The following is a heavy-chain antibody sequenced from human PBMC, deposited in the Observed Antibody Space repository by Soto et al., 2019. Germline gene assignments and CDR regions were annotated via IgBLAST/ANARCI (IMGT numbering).Heavy chain of an antibody. D-gene: IGHD4-4*01. Sequence: SVKVSCKASGGTFSSYAISWVRQAPGQGLEWMGGIIPIFGTANYAQKFQGRVTITADESTSTAYMELSSLRSEDTAVYYCARDYSNPSYFDYWGQGTLVTVSS. V-gene: IGHV1-69*13. CDR2: IIPIFGTA. CDR3: ARDYSNPSYFDY. CDR1: GGTFSSYA. J-gene: IGHJ4*02.